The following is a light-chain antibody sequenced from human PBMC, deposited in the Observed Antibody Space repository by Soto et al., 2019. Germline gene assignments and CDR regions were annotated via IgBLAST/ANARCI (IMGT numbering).Light chain of an antibody. J-gene: IGKJ1*01. V-gene: IGKV3D-20*02. CDR2: GAS. Sequence: EIVLTQSPGTLSLSPGERATPSCRASQSVTSNYLAWYQQKAGQAPRLLIFGASIRDTGIPDRFSGSGSGTDFTLTISSLEPEDFAVYYCHQRKSWPRTFGQGTKVDIK. CDR3: HQRKSWPRT. CDR1: QSVTSNY.